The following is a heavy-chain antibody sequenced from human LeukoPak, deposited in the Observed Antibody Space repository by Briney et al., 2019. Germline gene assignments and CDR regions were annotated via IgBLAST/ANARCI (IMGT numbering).Heavy chain of an antibody. V-gene: IGHV4-39*07. J-gene: IGHJ6*03. CDR2: IYYSGST. D-gene: IGHD6-19*01. CDR3: ARGISLAVAGTVNYYMDV. Sequence: PSETLSLTCTVPGGSISSSSYYWGWIRQPPGKGLEWIGSIYYSGSTYYNPSLKSRVTISVDTSKNQFSLKLSSVTAADTAVYYCARGISLAVAGTVNYYMDVWGKGTTVTVSS. CDR1: GGSISSSSYY.